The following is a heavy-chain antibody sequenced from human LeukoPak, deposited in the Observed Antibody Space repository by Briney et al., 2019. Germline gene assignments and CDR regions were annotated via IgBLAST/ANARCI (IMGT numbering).Heavy chain of an antibody. V-gene: IGHV3-23*01. J-gene: IGHJ4*02. CDR2: INGGGVNT. CDR1: GFTFSSYA. Sequence: GGCLRLSCAASGFTFSSYAMSWVRQAPGRGLEWVSTINGGGVNTHYADSVGGRFTISRDNSKNTLFLQMDRLRAEDTAMYYCARARIAVAVYYFDCWGQGTLVTVSS. D-gene: IGHD6-19*01. CDR3: ARARIAVAVYYFDC.